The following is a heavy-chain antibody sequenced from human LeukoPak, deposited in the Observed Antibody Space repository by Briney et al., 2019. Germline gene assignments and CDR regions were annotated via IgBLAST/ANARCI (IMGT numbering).Heavy chain of an antibody. CDR3: AREDGDYGVNWFDP. D-gene: IGHD4-17*01. J-gene: IGHJ5*02. CDR1: GFTFSSYW. Sequence: GGSLRLSCAASGFTFSSYWMHWVRQAPGKGLVWVSRINSDGSSTSYADSVKGRFTISRDNAKNTLYLQMNSLRAEDTAVYYCAREDGDYGVNWFDPWGQGTLVTVSS. V-gene: IGHV3-74*01. CDR2: INSDGSST.